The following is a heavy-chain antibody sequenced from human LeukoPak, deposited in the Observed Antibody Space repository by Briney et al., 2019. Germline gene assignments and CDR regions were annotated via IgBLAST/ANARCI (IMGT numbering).Heavy chain of an antibody. CDR2: IKPDGSEK. D-gene: IGHD5-12*01. CDR1: HFTFTTYW. V-gene: IGHV3-7*01. J-gene: IGHJ4*02. Sequence: GGSLRLSCTASHFTFTTYWMSWVRQAPGKGLEWVANIKPDGSEKYYVDSVKGRFTISRDNAKNSLYLQMNNLRAEDTAMYYCARGMGGYGGYDYWGQGTLVTVSS. CDR3: ARGMGGYGGYDY.